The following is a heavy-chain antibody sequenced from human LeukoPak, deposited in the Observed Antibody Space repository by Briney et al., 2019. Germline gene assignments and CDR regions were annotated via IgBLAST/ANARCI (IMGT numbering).Heavy chain of an antibody. CDR1: GGSFSTSG. CDR2: VIPIYGTP. CDR3: ARDHWGIVENGYDYFYYDMDV. Sequence: SVKVSCKASGGSFSTSGFSWVRQAPGQGLEWMGGVIPIYGTPSYAQKFQGRVTITTDESTSTAYMELSSLRSEDTAVYYCARDHWGIVENGYDYFYYDMDVRGQGTTVTVSS. V-gene: IGHV1-69*05. D-gene: IGHD7-27*01. J-gene: IGHJ6*02.